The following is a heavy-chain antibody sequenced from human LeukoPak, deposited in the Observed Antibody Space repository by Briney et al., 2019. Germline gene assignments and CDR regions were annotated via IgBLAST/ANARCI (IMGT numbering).Heavy chain of an antibody. Sequence: SETLSLTCTVSGVSVSGGYYWSWIRQHPGKGLEYIGYIYYSGSTYYNPSLRSRVAISEDTSKNQFSLELTSVTAADTAVYFCASSRDSSLDYWGQGTLVTVSS. CDR3: ASSRDSSLDY. D-gene: IGHD2-21*02. J-gene: IGHJ4*02. CDR2: IYYSGST. V-gene: IGHV4-31*03. CDR1: GVSVSGGYY.